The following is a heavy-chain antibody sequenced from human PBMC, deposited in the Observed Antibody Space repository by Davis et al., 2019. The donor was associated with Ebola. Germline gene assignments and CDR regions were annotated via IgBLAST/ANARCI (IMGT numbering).Heavy chain of an antibody. D-gene: IGHD3-16*01. J-gene: IGHJ5*02. CDR1: GFTFSNHA. V-gene: IGHV3-30-3*01. CDR3: AKDGGNQMSTHNWFDT. Sequence: GESLKISCVASGFTFSNHAMHWVRQAPGRGLEWVALISPNDNKDYYADSVKGRFTISRDISKSTLFMEMNSLTAEDMAVYYCAKDGGNQMSTHNWFDTWGQGTLVTVSS. CDR2: ISPNDNKD.